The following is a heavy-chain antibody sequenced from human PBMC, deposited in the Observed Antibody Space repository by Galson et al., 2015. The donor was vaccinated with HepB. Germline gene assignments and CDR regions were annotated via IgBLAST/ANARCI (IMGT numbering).Heavy chain of an antibody. CDR2: IYLHNSDT. V-gene: IGHV5-51*01. Sequence: QSGAEVKKPGESLKISCRGSAYRFTNYWIGWVRQMPGKGLEWMGIIYLHNSDTKYSPSFQDQVSISADKSVNAAYLQWSSLRASDTAMYYCASARNGDYSFDFWGQGTLVTVSS. D-gene: IGHD2-21*02. CDR1: AYRFTNYW. CDR3: ASARNGDYSFDF. J-gene: IGHJ4*02.